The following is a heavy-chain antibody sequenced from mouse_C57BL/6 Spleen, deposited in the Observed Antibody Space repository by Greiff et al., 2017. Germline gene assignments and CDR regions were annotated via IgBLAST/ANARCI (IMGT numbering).Heavy chain of an antibody. CDR3: ARGVLRGVYYFDY. J-gene: IGHJ2*01. CDR1: GYTFTSYW. Sequence: QVQLQQPGAELVRPGTSVKLSCKASGYTFTSYWMHWVKQRPGQGLEWIGVIDPSDSYTNYNQKFKGKATLTVDTSSSTAYMQLSSLTSEDSAVYYGARGVLRGVYYFDYWGQGTTLTVSS. D-gene: IGHD1-1*01. V-gene: IGHV1-59*01. CDR2: IDPSDSYT.